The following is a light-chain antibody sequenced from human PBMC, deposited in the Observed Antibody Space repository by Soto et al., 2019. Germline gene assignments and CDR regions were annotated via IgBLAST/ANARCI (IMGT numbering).Light chain of an antibody. CDR3: CSYAGSSTSRV. CDR1: SSDVGSYDL. J-gene: IGLJ1*01. CDR2: EGS. Sequence: QSALTQPASVSGSPGQSITISCTGTSSDVGSYDLVSWYQQHPGKAPKLMIYEGSKRPSGVSNRFSGSKSGNTASLTISGLXAEDEADYYCCSYAGSSTSRVFGTGTKVTVL. V-gene: IGLV2-23*01.